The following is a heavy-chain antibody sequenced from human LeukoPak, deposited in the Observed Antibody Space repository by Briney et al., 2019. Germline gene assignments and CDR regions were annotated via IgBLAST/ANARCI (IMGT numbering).Heavy chain of an antibody. D-gene: IGHD6-19*01. CDR2: IYSGGST. CDR1: GFTVSSNY. CDR3: ARGPGIAVAGTLWFDP. Sequence: PGGSLRLSCAASGFTVSSNYMSWVRQAPGKGLEWVSVIYSGGSTYYADSVKGRFTISRDNSKNTLYLQMNSLRAEDTAVYYCARGPGIAVAGTLWFDPWGQGTLVTVSS. J-gene: IGHJ5*02. V-gene: IGHV3-66*02.